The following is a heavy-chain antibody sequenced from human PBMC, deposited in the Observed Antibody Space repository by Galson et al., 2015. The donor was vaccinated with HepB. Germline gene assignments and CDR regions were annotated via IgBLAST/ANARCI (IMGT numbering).Heavy chain of an antibody. V-gene: IGHV1-2*02. CDR2: INPNSGGT. CDR3: ARAGGGIPGYNYAMDV. J-gene: IGHJ6*02. CDR1: GYTFTVYY. Sequence: SVKVSCKASGYTFTVYYMHWVRQAPGQGPEWMGWINPNSGGTNYAQKFQGRVTMTRDRSTSTAYMELNSLRSGDTAVYFCARAGGGIPGYNYAMDVWGQGTTVTVSS. D-gene: IGHD2-2*02.